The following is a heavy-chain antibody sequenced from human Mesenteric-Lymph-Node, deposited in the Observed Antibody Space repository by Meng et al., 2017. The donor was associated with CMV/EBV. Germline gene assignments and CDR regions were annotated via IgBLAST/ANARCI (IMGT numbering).Heavy chain of an antibody. D-gene: IGHD1-26*01. CDR3: ARTHHLWAWFVP. Sequence: TATGSFSCSGSYYWHWVRQQPGKRLECIGCPYYSGRTYSNPSLKSHVTMSLGTSKIPFSTWLVSVSAAYTAVYSGARTHHLWAWFVPWGQGTLVTVSS. CDR1: GSFSCSGSYY. V-gene: IGHV4-31*01. CDR2: PYYSGRT. J-gene: IGHJ5*02.